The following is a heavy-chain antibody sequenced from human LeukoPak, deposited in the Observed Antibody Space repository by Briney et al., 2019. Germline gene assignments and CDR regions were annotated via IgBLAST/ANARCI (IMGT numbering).Heavy chain of an antibody. D-gene: IGHD5-12*01. V-gene: IGHV4-39*01. CDR1: GASVSTYPYS. J-gene: IGHJ4*02. CDR2: VYYSGDT. Sequence: SETLSLTCTVSGASVSTYPYSWGWVRQAPGKGLEWIGRVYYSGDTYYNPSLRSRVTISLDTSKNQFSLKLSSVTAADTAVYYCARLGLRVATLWDYWGQGTLVTVSS. CDR3: ARLGLRVATLWDY.